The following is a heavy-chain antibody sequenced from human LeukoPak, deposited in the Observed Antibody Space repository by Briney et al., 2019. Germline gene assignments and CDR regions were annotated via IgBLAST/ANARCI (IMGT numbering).Heavy chain of an antibody. J-gene: IGHJ4*02. CDR3: AKENYDILTGYPIDY. Sequence: PGGSLSLSCAASGFTFSSYALSWVRQAPGKGLEWVSAISGSGGSTDYADSVKGRFTISRDNSKNTLYLQMNSLRAEDTAVYYCAKENYDILTGYPIDYWGQGTLVTVSS. D-gene: IGHD3-9*01. V-gene: IGHV3-23*01. CDR1: GFTFSSYA. CDR2: ISGSGGST.